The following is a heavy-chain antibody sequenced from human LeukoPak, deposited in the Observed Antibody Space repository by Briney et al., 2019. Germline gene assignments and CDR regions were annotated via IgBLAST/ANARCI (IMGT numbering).Heavy chain of an antibody. CDR2: IYYSGST. J-gene: IGHJ4*02. D-gene: IGHD4-11*01. CDR1: GGSMSSYY. V-gene: IGHV4-59*08. CDR3: ARRNYPYYFDY. Sequence: SETLSLTCTVSGGSMSSYYWSWIRQPPGKGLEWIGYIYYSGSTNNNPSLKSRVTISVDTSKNQFSLKLSSVTAADTAVYYCARRNYPYYFDYWGRGTLVTVSS.